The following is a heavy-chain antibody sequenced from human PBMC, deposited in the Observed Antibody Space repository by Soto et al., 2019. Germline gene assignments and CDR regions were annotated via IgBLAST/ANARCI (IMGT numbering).Heavy chain of an antibody. CDR2: IYHSGST. CDR1: SGSISSSNW. V-gene: IGHV4-4*02. D-gene: IGHD3-3*01. Sequence: SETLSLTCAVSSGSISSSNWRSCVRQPPGKGLEWIGEIYHSGSTNYNPSLKSRVTISVDKSKNQFSLKLSSVTAADTAVYYCASRSLARFGVDFYYMAVWGKGTTVTVSS. CDR3: ASRSLARFGVDFYYMAV. J-gene: IGHJ6*03.